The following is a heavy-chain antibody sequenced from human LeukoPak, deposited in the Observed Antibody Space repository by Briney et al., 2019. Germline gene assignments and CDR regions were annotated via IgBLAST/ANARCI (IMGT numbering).Heavy chain of an antibody. CDR3: ARHFKTVGRYRQPFDY. V-gene: IGHV4-59*08. D-gene: IGHD3-16*02. CDR1: GGPISSFS. Sequence: SETLSLSCSVSGGPISSFSWSWIRQPPGRRLEWIGHILDSGGTHFNPFLKSRVTMSEDPSDNQISLTLNSVTEADTAVYYDARHFKTVGRYRQPFDYWGRGTLVTVSS. CDR2: ILDSGGT. J-gene: IGHJ4*02.